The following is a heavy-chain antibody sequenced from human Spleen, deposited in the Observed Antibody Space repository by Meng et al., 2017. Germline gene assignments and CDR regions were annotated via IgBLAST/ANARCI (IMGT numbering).Heavy chain of an antibody. CDR3: ARGYSSSWYGTYWYFDL. CDR2: INHSGST. CDR1: GVSFSGYY. V-gene: IGHV4-34*01. D-gene: IGHD6-13*01. J-gene: IGHJ2*01. Sequence: PPEGADGRFKPWVTRSLTCAVYGVSFSGYYWGCIRQPPGKWLEWIGEINHSGSTNYNPSLKSRVTISVDTSKNQFSLKLSSVTAADTAVYYCARGYSSSWYGTYWYFDLWGRGTLVTVSS.